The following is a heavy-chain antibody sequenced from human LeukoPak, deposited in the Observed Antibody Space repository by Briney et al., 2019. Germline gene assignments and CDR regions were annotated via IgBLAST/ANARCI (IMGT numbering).Heavy chain of an antibody. J-gene: IGHJ4*02. CDR1: GYSISSGYY. V-gene: IGHV4-38-2*02. CDR2: IYHSGST. CDR3: ARDRGIFGVVIKGEFDY. D-gene: IGHD3-3*01. Sequence: PSETLSLTCTVSGYSISSGYYWGWIRQPPGKGLEWIGSIYHSGSTYYNPSLKSRVTISVDTSKNQFSLKLSSVTAADTAVYYCARDRGIFGVVIKGEFDYWGQGTLVTVSS.